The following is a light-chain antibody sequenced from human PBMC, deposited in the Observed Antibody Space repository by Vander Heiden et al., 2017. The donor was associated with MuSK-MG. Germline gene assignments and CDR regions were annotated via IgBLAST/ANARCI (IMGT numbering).Light chain of an antibody. CDR2: KAS. J-gene: IGKJ3*01. Sequence: DIQMTQSPSTLSASVGDRVTITCRASQSITQWLAWYQQKPGNAPKLLIYKASSLQTGVPSRFSGSGSGTEFTLTISSLQPDDFATYYCQQDNCYLFTFGHGTKVDIK. CDR1: QSITQW. CDR3: QQDNCYLFT. V-gene: IGKV1-5*03.